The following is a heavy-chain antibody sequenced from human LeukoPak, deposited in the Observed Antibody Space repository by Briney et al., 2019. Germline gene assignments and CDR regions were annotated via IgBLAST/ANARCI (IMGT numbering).Heavy chain of an antibody. J-gene: IGHJ4*02. CDR2: IIPIFGTA. CDR1: GGTFSSYA. V-gene: IGHV1-69*13. CDR3: ARAISTVVTPLDY. D-gene: IGHD4-23*01. Sequence: SLTVSCKASGGTFSSYAISWVRQAPGQGLEWMGGIIPIFGTANYAQKFQGRVTITADESTSTAYMELSSLRSEDTAVYYCARAISTVVTPLDYWGQGTLVTVSS.